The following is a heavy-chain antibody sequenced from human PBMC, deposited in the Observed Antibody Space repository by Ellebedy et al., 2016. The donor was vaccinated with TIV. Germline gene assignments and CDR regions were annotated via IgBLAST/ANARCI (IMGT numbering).Heavy chain of an antibody. J-gene: IGHJ6*02. CDR3: AREFVYYDILTGYRPMGGMDV. CDR2: IYYSGST. Sequence: SETLSLTXTVSGGSISSGDYYWSWIRQPPGKGLEWIGYIYYSGSTYYNPSLKSRVTISVDTSKNQFSLKLSSVTAADTAVYYCAREFVYYDILTGYRPMGGMDVWGQGTTVTVSS. V-gene: IGHV4-30-4*01. D-gene: IGHD3-9*01. CDR1: GGSISSGDYY.